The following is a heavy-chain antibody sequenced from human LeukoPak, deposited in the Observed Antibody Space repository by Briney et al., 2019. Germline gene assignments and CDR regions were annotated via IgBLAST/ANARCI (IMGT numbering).Heavy chain of an antibody. D-gene: IGHD3-10*01. CDR3: ASTRGKPTQFDY. J-gene: IGHJ4*02. V-gene: IGHV3-53*01. Sequence: GGSLRLSCAASGFTVSSNYMSWVRQAPGKGLEWVSVIYSGGSTYYADSVKGRFTISRDNSKNTLYLQMNSLRAEDAAVYYCASTRGKPTQFDYWGQGTLVTVSS. CDR1: GFTVSSNY. CDR2: IYSGGST.